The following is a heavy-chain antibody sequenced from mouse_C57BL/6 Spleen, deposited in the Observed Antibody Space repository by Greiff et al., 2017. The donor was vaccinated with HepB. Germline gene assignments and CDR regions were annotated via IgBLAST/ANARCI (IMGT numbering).Heavy chain of an antibody. CDR2: IDPSDSYT. D-gene: IGHD2-4*01. J-gene: IGHJ3*01. CDR3: ARYYDYDGAWCAY. V-gene: IGHV1-69*01. CDR1: GYTFTSYW. Sequence: QVQLQQPGAELVMPGASVKLSCKASGYTFTSYWMHWVKQRPGQGLEWIGEIDPSDSYTNYNQKFKGKSTLTVDKSSSTAYMQLSSLTSEDSAVYYCARYYDYDGAWCAYWGQGTLVTVSA.